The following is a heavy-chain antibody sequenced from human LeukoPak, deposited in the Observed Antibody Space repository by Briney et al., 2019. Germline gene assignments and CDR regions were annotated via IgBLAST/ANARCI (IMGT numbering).Heavy chain of an antibody. CDR2: IYTSGST. Sequence: PSETLSLTCTISGGSISTYHWSWIRQPAGKGLEWIGRIYTSGSTGYNPSLKTRVTMSVDTSKNQFSLNLNSVTAADTAVYYCARESLNYGGNRILDYWGRGALVIVSS. J-gene: IGHJ4*02. D-gene: IGHD4-23*01. CDR3: ARESLNYGGNRILDY. CDR1: GGSISTYH. V-gene: IGHV4-4*07.